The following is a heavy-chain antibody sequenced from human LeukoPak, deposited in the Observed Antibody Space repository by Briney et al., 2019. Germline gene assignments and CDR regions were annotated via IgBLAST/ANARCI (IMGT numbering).Heavy chain of an antibody. V-gene: IGHV3-21*01. CDR2: ISSSSSYI. Sequence: GGSLRLSCAASGFTFSDYSMNWVRQAPGKGLEWVSSISSSSSYIYYADSVKGRFTISRDNAKNSLYLQMNSLRAEDTAVYYCARMGAVADLTFDYWGQGTLVTVSS. D-gene: IGHD6-19*01. CDR3: ARMGAVADLTFDY. CDR1: GFTFSDYS. J-gene: IGHJ4*02.